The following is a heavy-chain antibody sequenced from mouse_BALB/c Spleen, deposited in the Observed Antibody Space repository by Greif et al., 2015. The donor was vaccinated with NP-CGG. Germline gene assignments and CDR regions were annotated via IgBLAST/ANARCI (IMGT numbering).Heavy chain of an antibody. D-gene: IGHD2-4*01. CDR3: AGNYDGFAY. CDR2: INSNGGST. J-gene: IGHJ3*01. CDR1: GFTFSSYG. V-gene: IGHV5-6-3*01. Sequence: EVKLVESGGGLVQPGGSLKLSCAASGFTFSSYGMSWVRQTPDKRLELVATINSNGGSTYYPDSVKGRFTISRDNAKNTLYLQMSSLKSEDTAMYYCAGNYDGFAYCGQGTLVTVSA.